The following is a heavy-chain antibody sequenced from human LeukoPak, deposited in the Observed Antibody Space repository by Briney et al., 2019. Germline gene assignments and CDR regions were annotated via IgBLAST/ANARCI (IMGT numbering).Heavy chain of an antibody. CDR3: ARAHSGYDSSYFDY. CDR1: GVSISSGGYY. CDR2: IYYSGST. V-gene: IGHV4-31*03. Sequence: SETLSLTCTVSGVSISSGGYYWSWIRQHPGKGLEWIGYIYYSGSTYYNPSLKSRVTISVDTSKNQFSLKLSSVTAADTAVYYCARAHSGYDSSYFDYWGQGTLVTVSS. D-gene: IGHD5-12*01. J-gene: IGHJ4*02.